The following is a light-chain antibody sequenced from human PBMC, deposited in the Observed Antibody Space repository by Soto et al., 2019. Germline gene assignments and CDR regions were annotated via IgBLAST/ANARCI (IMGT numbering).Light chain of an antibody. Sequence: DIQMTQSPSTLSASVGDRVTITCRASHSISSQLAWYQQKPGKAPKLLIYKASRLLTGVPSRFSGSGSGTEFTLTISSLQPDDFATYYCQQYNSYWTFGQGTKLEIK. CDR1: HSISSQ. CDR3: QQYNSYWT. CDR2: KAS. V-gene: IGKV1-5*03. J-gene: IGKJ1*01.